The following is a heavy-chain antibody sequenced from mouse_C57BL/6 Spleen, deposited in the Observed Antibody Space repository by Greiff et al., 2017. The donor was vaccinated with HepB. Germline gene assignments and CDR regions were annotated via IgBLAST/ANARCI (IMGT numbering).Heavy chain of an antibody. CDR3: ARDRDDGGFAY. J-gene: IGHJ3*01. V-gene: IGHV3-6*01. Sequence: DVHLVESGPGLVKPSQSLSLTCSVTGYSITSGYYWNWIRQFPGNKLEWMGYISYDGSNNYNPSLKNRISITRDTSKNQFFLKLNSVTTEDTATYYCARDRDDGGFAYWGQGTLVTVSA. CDR2: ISYDGSN. D-gene: IGHD3-1*01. CDR1: GYSITSGYY.